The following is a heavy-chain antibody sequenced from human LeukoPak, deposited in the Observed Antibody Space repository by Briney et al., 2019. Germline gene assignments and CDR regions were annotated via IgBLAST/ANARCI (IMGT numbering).Heavy chain of an antibody. Sequence: GASVKVSCKASGYTFTNYGISWVRQAPGQGHEWMGWINTYNGNTNYAQKFQGRVTMTTDTSTSTAYMELRSLRSDDTAVYYCARVVLDHYYDSSGYLGTLDYWGQGTLVIVSS. J-gene: IGHJ4*02. V-gene: IGHV1-18*01. CDR1: GYTFTNYG. CDR3: ARVVLDHYYDSSGYLGTLDY. CDR2: INTYNGNT. D-gene: IGHD3-22*01.